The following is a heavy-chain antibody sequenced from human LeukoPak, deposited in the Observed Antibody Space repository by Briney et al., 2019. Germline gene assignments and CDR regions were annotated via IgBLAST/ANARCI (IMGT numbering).Heavy chain of an antibody. V-gene: IGHV4-4*07. J-gene: IGHJ4*02. D-gene: IGHD6-13*01. CDR2: VYTSGST. CDR3: ARDPGPYGSSLNFDY. CDR1: GGSISSYY. Sequence: SDTLSLTCTASGGSISSYYWSWIRQPAGKGLEWMGRVYTSGSTNYNHSLKSRVTMSVDTSKNQFSLKLSSVTAADTAVYYCARDPGPYGSSLNFDYWGQGTLVTVSS.